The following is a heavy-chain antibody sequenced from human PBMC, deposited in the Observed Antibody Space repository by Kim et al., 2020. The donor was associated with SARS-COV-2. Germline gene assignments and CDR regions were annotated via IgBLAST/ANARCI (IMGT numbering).Heavy chain of an antibody. CDR3: ARENGGYASGYFDY. CDR2: IYYSGST. Sequence: SETLSLTCTVSGGSISSSSYYWGWIRQPPGKGLEWIGSIYYSGSTYYNPSLKSRVTISVDTSKNQFSLKLSSVTAADTAVYYCARENGGYASGYFDYWGQGTLVTVSS. CDR1: GGSISSSSYY. V-gene: IGHV4-39*07. D-gene: IGHD5-12*01. J-gene: IGHJ4*02.